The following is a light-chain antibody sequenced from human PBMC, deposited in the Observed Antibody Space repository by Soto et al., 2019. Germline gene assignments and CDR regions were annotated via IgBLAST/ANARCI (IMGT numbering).Light chain of an antibody. J-gene: IGLJ2*01. CDR3: SSYTSSSTRV. Sequence: QSVLTQPASVSGSPGQSITISCTGTSSDLGGYHYVSWYQQHPGKAPKLMIYEVSNRPSGVSNRFSGSKSGNTASLTISGLQAEDEADYYCSSYTSSSTRVFGGGTKLTVL. V-gene: IGLV2-14*03. CDR1: SSDLGGYHY. CDR2: EVS.